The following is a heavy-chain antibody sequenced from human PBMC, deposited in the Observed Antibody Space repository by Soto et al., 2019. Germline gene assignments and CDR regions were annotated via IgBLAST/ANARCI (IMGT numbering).Heavy chain of an antibody. Sequence: KPSETLSLTCTVSGGSINSGGYYWSWIRQHPGKGLEWIGYIYYSGSTYFNPSLTSRVTISVDTSKNQFSLKLNSVTAADTAVYYCASLYGSGSYYSGVDYWGQGTLVTVSS. CDR2: IYYSGST. D-gene: IGHD3-10*01. V-gene: IGHV4-31*03. CDR3: ASLYGSGSYYSGVDY. J-gene: IGHJ4*02. CDR1: GGSINSGGYY.